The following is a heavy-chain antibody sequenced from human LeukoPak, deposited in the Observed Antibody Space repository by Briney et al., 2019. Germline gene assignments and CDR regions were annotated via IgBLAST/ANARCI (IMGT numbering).Heavy chain of an antibody. CDR1: GYIFTGYY. Sequence: ASVKVSCKASGYIFTGYYMHWVQQAPGQGLEWMGWINPKSGDTNYAQKFQGRVTMTRDTSISTAYMELSRLRSDGTAVYYCAREPLARGIKAWFDPWGQGTLVTVSS. J-gene: IGHJ5*02. CDR2: INPKSGDT. CDR3: AREPLARGIKAWFDP. D-gene: IGHD3-10*01. V-gene: IGHV1-2*02.